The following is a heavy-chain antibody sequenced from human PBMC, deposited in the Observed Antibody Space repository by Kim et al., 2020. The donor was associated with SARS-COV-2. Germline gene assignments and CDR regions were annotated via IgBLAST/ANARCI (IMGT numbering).Heavy chain of an antibody. Sequence: GGSLRLSCAASGFTFSSYGMHWVRQAPGKGLEWVAVISYDGSNKYYADSVKGRFTISRDNSKNTLYLQMNSLRAEDTAVYYCANLQGHSSFDAFDIWGQG. CDR1: GFTFSSYG. D-gene: IGHD6-13*01. J-gene: IGHJ3*02. CDR3: ANLQGHSSFDAFDI. V-gene: IGHV3-30*18. CDR2: ISYDGSNK.